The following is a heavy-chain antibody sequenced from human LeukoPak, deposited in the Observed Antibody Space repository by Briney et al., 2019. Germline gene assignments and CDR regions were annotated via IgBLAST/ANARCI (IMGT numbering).Heavy chain of an antibody. CDR1: AFTFSDYY. Sequence: PGGPLRLSCTASAFTFSDYYMSWIRQAPGKGLECVSYVSSSASTTYYADSVKGRFTISRDNAKNSLFLQMNSLRAEDTAVYYCARIGYTGYLIDFWGQGTLVTVSS. J-gene: IGHJ4*02. V-gene: IGHV3-11*01. CDR3: ARIGYTGYLIDF. D-gene: IGHD5-12*01. CDR2: VSSSASTT.